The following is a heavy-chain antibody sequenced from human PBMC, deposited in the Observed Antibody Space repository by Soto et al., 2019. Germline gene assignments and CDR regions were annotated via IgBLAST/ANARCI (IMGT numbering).Heavy chain of an antibody. CDR3: WRHASGYTVTTLYNDEY. CDR1: GGSISSSSYY. D-gene: IGHD4-17*01. V-gene: IGHV4-39*01. CDR2: IYYSGST. J-gene: IGHJ4*02. Sequence: QLQLQESGPGLVKPSETLSLTCTVSGGSISSSSYYCGWIRQPPGKGLEWIGSIYYSGSTYYNPSHQNRHTKAVDTTKNHFSMQLRALTDTETAVYYCWRHASGYTVTTLYNDEYWGQGNLETVSS.